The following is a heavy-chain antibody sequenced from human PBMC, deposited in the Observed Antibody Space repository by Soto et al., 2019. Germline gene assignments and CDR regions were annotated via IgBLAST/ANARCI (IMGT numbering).Heavy chain of an antibody. CDR3: ARAVRGVINYYYYYYMDV. CDR1: GFTFSSYA. J-gene: IGHJ6*03. CDR2: IYSGGST. D-gene: IGHD3-10*02. Sequence: GGSLRLSCAASGFTFSSYAMSWVRQAPGKGLEWVSVIYSGGSTYYADSVKGRFTISRHNSKNTLYLQMNSLRAEDTAVYYCARAVRGVINYYYYYYMDVWGKGTTVNVS. V-gene: IGHV3-53*04.